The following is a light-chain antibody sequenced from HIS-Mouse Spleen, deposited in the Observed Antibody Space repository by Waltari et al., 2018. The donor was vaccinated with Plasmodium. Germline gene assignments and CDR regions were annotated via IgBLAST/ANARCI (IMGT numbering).Light chain of an antibody. CDR3: YSTDSSGNHRV. V-gene: IGLV3-10*01. J-gene: IGLJ3*02. CDR1: ALRKKH. Sequence: SYELTQPPSVSVSPGQTARNTCSGDALRKKHAYWYQPKSGQAPVLVIYEDSKRPPGSPERFSGSSSGTMATLTISGAQVEDEAYYYCYSTDSSGNHRVFGGGTKLTVL. CDR2: EDS.